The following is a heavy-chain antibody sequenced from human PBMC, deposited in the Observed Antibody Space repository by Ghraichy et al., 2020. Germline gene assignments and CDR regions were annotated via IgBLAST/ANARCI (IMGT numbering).Heavy chain of an antibody. CDR2: IYYTGDN. D-gene: IGHD3-3*01. J-gene: IGHJ2*01. CDR3: ARDEEWRGYFGL. Sequence: SETLSLTCTVSGDSVSSNRYYWSWIRQPPGKGLEWIAYIYYTGDNDYNSSLRSRVTISLDTSKNQFSLQVRSVTAADTAVYYCARDEEWRGYFGLWGRCT. CDR1: GDSVSSNRYY. V-gene: IGHV4-61*01.